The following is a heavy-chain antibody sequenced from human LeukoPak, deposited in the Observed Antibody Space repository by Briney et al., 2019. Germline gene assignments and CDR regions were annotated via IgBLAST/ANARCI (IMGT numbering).Heavy chain of an antibody. CDR2: ISHDGSNK. J-gene: IGHJ4*02. CDR1: GFTFSNYG. CDR3: ARTVSTIFGYFDY. Sequence: GGSLRLSCAASGFTFSNYGMHWVRQSPGKGLEWVAVISHDGSNKYYADSVKGRFTISRDNSKNTLYLQMNSLRLEDTAVYYCARTVSTIFGYFDYWGQGILVTVSS. D-gene: IGHD3-3*01. V-gene: IGHV3-30*03.